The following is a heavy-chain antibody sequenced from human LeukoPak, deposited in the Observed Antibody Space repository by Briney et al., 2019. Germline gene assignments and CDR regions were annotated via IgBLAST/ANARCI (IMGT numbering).Heavy chain of an antibody. J-gene: IGHJ4*02. D-gene: IGHD1-26*01. CDR1: GGSISSGSYY. V-gene: IGHV4-61*09. Sequence: SETLSLTCTVSGGSISSGSYYWSWIRQPAGKGLEWIGHIYTSGSTNYNPSLKSRVTISVDTSKNQFSLKLSSVTAADTAVYYCARDVGATALFDYWGQGTLVTVSS. CDR3: ARDVGATALFDY. CDR2: IYTSGST.